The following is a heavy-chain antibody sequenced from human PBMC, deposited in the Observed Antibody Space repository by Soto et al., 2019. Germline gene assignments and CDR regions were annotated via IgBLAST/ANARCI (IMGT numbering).Heavy chain of an antibody. CDR1: GGTFSSYA. J-gene: IGHJ6*02. CDR3: ARERGDYCMDV. Sequence: QVQLVQSGAEVKKPGSSVNVSCQASGGTFSSYAISWVRQATGQGLEWMGVVIPIFGTANYAQKLQGRVTITADESPSTAYMELRSLRSEDTGVYYCARERGDYCMDVWGQGTTVTVSS. CDR2: VIPIFGTA. D-gene: IGHD3-10*01. V-gene: IGHV1-69*12.